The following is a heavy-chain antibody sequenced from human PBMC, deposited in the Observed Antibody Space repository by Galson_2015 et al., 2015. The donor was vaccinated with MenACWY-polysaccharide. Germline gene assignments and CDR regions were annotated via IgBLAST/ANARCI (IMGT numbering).Heavy chain of an antibody. D-gene: IGHD3-16*01. J-gene: IGHJ4*02. V-gene: IGHV3-64*02. CDR1: GFAFSTYA. CDR3: AREKRITSYYDY. CDR2: ISSSGGRT. Sequence: SLRLSCAASGFAFSTYAFHWVRQAPGKGLQYVSAISSSGGRTFYADSVKGRFTVSRDNSKNTLYLQMDNLRVEDMGVYYCAREKRITSYYDYWGQGTLVSVSS.